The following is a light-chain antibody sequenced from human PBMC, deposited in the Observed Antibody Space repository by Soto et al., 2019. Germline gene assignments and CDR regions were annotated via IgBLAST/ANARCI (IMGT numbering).Light chain of an antibody. J-gene: IGKJ1*01. V-gene: IGKV1-5*01. CDR2: DVS. CDR1: QSISSW. CDR3: QQYNSYSLWT. Sequence: DIQMTQSPSTLSASVGDRVTITCRASQSISSWLAWYQQKPGKAPKHLIYDVSSLESGVPSRFSGSGSGTEFTLTISSLQPDDFATYYCQQYNSYSLWTFGQGTKVEIK.